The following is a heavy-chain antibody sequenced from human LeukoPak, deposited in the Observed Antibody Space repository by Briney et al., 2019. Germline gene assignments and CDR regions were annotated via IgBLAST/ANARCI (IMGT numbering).Heavy chain of an antibody. V-gene: IGHV4-34*01. CDR1: GGSFSGYY. J-gene: IGHJ5*02. D-gene: IGHD5-18*01. CDR2: INHSGST. CDR3: ARAPRGYSYGFRNWFDP. Sequence: SETLSLTCAVYGGSFSGYYWSWIRQPPGKGLEWIGEINHSGSTNYNSSLKSRVTISVDTSKNQFSLKLSSVTAADTAVYYCARAPRGYSYGFRNWFDPWGQGTLVTVSS.